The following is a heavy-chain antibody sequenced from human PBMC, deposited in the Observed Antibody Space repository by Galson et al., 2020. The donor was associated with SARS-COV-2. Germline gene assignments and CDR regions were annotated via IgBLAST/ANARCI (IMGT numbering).Heavy chain of an antibody. CDR2: IYPNSGAT. Sequence: ASVKVSCKASGYTFTDYYMHWVRQAPGQGLEWMGWIYPNSGATYYTQKFQGRVTMTRDTSISTAYIELTRLTSDDTAVYYCARERGDGDHGRFDPWGQGTPVTVSS. CDR3: ARERGDGDHGRFDP. V-gene: IGHV1-2*02. CDR1: GYTFTDYY. J-gene: IGHJ5*02. D-gene: IGHD4-17*01.